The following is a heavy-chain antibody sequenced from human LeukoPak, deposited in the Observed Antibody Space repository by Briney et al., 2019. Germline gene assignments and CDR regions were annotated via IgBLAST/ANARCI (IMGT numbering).Heavy chain of an antibody. CDR3: ATGAGPFDY. Sequence: NPSETLSLTCTVSGGSISSYYWSWIRQPAGKRLEWIGRICISGGTNYKPSLKSRVTMSADMSKNEISLKLTSVTAADTAVYYCATGAGPFDYWGQGILVPVSS. CDR1: GGSISSYY. J-gene: IGHJ4*02. D-gene: IGHD1-14*01. V-gene: IGHV4-4*07. CDR2: ICISGGT.